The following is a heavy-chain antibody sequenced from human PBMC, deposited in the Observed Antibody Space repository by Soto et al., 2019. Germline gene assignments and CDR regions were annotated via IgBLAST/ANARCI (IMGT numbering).Heavy chain of an antibody. V-gene: IGHV4-61*01. CDR3: ARCPAAGITIFGVVINDYGMDV. D-gene: IGHD3-3*01. CDR2: IYYSGST. CDR1: GGSVSSGSYY. Sequence: PSETLSLTCTVSGGSVSSGSYYWSWIRQPPGKGLEWIGYIYYSGSTNYNPSLKSRVTISVDTSKNQFSLKLSSVTAADTAVYYCARCPAAGITIFGVVINDYGMDVWGQGTTVTVSS. J-gene: IGHJ6*02.